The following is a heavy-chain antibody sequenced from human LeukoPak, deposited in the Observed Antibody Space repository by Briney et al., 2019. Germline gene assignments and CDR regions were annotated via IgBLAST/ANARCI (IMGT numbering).Heavy chain of an antibody. CDR3: ARDDYRGVTNFDP. D-gene: IGHD3-10*01. Sequence: SETLSLTCTVSGGSISPYFWSWIRQPPGKGLEWIGYISYTGSTNYNPSLKSRVSISVDTSKNQFSLQLTSVTAADTAVYYCARDDYRGVTNFDPWGQGTLVTVSS. J-gene: IGHJ5*02. CDR2: ISYTGST. V-gene: IGHV4-59*01. CDR1: GGSISPYF.